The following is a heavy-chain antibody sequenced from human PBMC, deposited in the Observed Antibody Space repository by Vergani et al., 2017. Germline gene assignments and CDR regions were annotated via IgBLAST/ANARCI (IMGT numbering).Heavy chain of an antibody. Sequence: QVQLQESGPGLVKPSQTLSLTCTVSGGSISSLDYYWSWLRQPPGKGLEWIGYIHSSGSTYYNPSLKSRVTISVDTSKNQFSLKLSCVTAADTAVYYCASFKCSSGWYGFDYWGQGTLVIVSS. V-gene: IGHV4-30-4*08. D-gene: IGHD6-19*01. CDR2: IHSSGST. CDR1: GGSISSLDYY. CDR3: ASFKCSSGWYGFDY. J-gene: IGHJ4*02.